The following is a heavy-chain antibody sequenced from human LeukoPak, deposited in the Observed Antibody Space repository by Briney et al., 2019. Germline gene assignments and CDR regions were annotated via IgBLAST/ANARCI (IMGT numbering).Heavy chain of an antibody. CDR2: KYYSGST. CDR1: GASITSDNYY. D-gene: IGHD3-10*01. V-gene: IGHV4-39*02. CDR3: ASLPGRNYFYFDN. Sequence: SETLSLTCTVSGASITSDNYYWGWIRQPPGKGLEWVGTKYYSGSTFASPSLGSRVSIFVDRSKTHFSLKLTSVTAADTAVYYCASLPGRNYFYFDNWGQGTLVTVSP. J-gene: IGHJ4*02.